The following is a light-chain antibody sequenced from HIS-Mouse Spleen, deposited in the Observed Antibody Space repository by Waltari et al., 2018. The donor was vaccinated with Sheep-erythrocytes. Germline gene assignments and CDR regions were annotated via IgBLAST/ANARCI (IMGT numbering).Light chain of an antibody. CDR2: AVS. CDR3: LQDYNYPYT. J-gene: IGKJ2*01. CDR1: QGIRND. V-gene: IGKV1-6*01. Sequence: AIQMTQSPSSLSASVGDRVTITCRASQGIRNDLGWYQQKPGKAPKLLIYAVSSLQSWGPSRFSGSGSGTDFTLTISSLQPEYFATYDCLQDYNYPYTFCQGTKLEIK.